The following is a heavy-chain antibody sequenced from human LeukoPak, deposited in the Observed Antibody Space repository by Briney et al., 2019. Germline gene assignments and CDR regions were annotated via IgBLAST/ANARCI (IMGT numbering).Heavy chain of an antibody. D-gene: IGHD3-22*01. J-gene: IGHJ5*02. CDR2: ISAYNGNT. CDR3: ARSSIVVRTLNWFVP. V-gene: IGHV1-18*01. CDR1: GYTFTSYG. Sequence: ASVKVSCKASGYTFTSYGISWVRQAPGQGLEWMGWISAYNGNTNYAQKLQGRVTMTTDTYTSTAYMELRRLRSDGTAGYYCARSSIVVRTLNWFVPWGQGTLVTVSS.